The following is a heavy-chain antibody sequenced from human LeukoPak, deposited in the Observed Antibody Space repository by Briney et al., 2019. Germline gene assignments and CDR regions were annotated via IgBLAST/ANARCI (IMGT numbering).Heavy chain of an antibody. D-gene: IGHD4-11*01. CDR1: GGSISSYY. J-gene: IGHJ6*03. CDR3: TTTVTTGNYMDV. CDR2: IYYSGST. Sequence: SETLSLTCTVSGGSISSYYWSWIRQPPGKGLEWIGYIYYSGSTYYNPSLKSRVTISVDTSKNQFSLKLSSVTAADTAVYYCTTTVTTGNYMDVWGKGTTVTVSS. V-gene: IGHV4-59*06.